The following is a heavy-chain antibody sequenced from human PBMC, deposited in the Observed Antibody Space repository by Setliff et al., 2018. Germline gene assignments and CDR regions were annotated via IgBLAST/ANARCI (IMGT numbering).Heavy chain of an antibody. Sequence: GGSLRLSCAASGFIFSDHYLDWVRQAPGRGPEWVARTRDRAHSYSTEYAASAKGRFFISRDNSNNLPFLQMDSLRTEDTAVYYCTRRGVHSSGYYPIDSWGQGTLVTVSS. CDR3: TRRGVHSSGYYPIDS. CDR2: TRDRAHSYST. CDR1: GFIFSDHY. J-gene: IGHJ4*02. D-gene: IGHD3-22*01. V-gene: IGHV3-72*01.